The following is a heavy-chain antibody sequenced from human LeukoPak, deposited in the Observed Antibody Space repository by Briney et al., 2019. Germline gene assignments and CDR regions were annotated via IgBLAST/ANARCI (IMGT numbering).Heavy chain of an antibody. Sequence: NPSETLSLTCTVSGGSISSYYWSWIRPPAGKGLEWIGRIYTSGSTTYNSSLKSRVTMSVDTSKNQFSLKLSSVTAADTAVYYCASGSLRYSGTYWGQGTLVTVSS. CDR1: GGSISSYY. CDR3: ASGSLRYSGTY. V-gene: IGHV4-4*07. CDR2: IYTSGST. J-gene: IGHJ4*02. D-gene: IGHD1-26*01.